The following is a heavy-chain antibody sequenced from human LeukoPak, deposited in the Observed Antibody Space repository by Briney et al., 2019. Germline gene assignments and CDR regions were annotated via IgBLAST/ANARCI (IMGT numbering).Heavy chain of an antibody. Sequence: SETLSLTGTVAAVSIGGYCWNWIRQPAGKGREYIGLIYTGASTNYNPSLRRRVTISVDTSKNQFSLQRSPMTAESTAVYSCACADYSSSPFDYWGQGILVTVSS. CDR1: AVSIGGYC. J-gene: IGHJ4*02. CDR2: IYTGAST. CDR3: ACADYSSSPFDY. D-gene: IGHD6-6*01. V-gene: IGHV4-4*07.